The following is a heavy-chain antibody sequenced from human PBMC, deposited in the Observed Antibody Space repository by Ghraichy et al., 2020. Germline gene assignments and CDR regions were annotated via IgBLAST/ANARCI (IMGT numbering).Heavy chain of an antibody. CDR3: ARGLCSGGSCSLFDY. Sequence: SETLSLTCTVSGGSISSSSYYWGWIRQPPGKGLEWIGSIYYSGSTYYNPSLKSRVTISVDTSKNQFSLKLSSVTAADTAVYYCARGLCSGGSCSLFDYWGQGTLVTVSS. V-gene: IGHV4-39*07. CDR2: IYYSGST. D-gene: IGHD2-15*01. CDR1: GGSISSSSYY. J-gene: IGHJ4*02.